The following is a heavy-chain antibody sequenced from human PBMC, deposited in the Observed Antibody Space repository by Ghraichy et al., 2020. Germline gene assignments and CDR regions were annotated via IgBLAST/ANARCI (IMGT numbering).Heavy chain of an antibody. CDR3: ARDGGWAHRVYDAFDI. CDR1: GFTFSSYA. D-gene: IGHD1-26*01. J-gene: IGHJ3*02. CDR2: ISYDGSNK. Sequence: GGSLRLSCAASGFTFSSYAMHWVRQAPGKGLEWVAVISYDGSNKYYADSVKGRFTISRDNSKNTLYLQMNSLRAEDTAVYYCARDGGWAHRVYDAFDIWGQGTMVTVSS. V-gene: IGHV3-30*04.